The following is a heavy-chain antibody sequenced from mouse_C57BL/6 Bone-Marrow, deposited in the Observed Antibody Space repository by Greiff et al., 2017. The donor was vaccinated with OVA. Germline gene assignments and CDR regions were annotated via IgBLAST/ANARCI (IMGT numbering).Heavy chain of an antibody. V-gene: IGHV3-6*01. Sequence: ESGPGLVKPSQSLSLTCSVTGYSITSGYYWNWIRQFPGNKLEWMGYISYDGSNNYNPSLKNRISITRDTSKNQFFLKLNSVTTEDTATYYCARDYHYGLYAMDYWGQGTSVTVSS. J-gene: IGHJ4*01. D-gene: IGHD1-1*02. CDR2: ISYDGSN. CDR1: GYSITSGYY. CDR3: ARDYHYGLYAMDY.